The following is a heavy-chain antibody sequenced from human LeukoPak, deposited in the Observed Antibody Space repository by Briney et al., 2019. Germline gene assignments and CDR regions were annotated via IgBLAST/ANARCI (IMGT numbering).Heavy chain of an antibody. J-gene: IGHJ6*02. Sequence: SVKVSCKASGGTFSSYAISWVRQAPGQGLEWMGRIIPILGIANYAQKFQGRVTITADKSTSTAYVELSSLRSEDTAVYYCASTRGSSWYDYYYGMDVWGQGTTVTVSS. V-gene: IGHV1-69*04. CDR2: IIPILGIA. CDR3: ASTRGSSWYDYYYGMDV. CDR1: GGTFSSYA. D-gene: IGHD6-13*01.